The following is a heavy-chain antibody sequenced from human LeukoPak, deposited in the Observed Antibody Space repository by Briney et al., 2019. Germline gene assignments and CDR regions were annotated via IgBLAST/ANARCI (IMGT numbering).Heavy chain of an antibody. J-gene: IGHJ4*02. CDR3: ARGSYSGYDYFDY. CDR2: ISTNSGYT. Sequence: PGGSLRLSCAASGFTFSDYYMTWIRQAPGKGLEWVSSISTNSGYTNNADSVKGRFTISRDNAKNSLYLQMNSLRAEDTAVYYCARGSYSGYDYFDYWGQGTLVTVSS. CDR1: GFTFSDYY. D-gene: IGHD5-12*01. V-gene: IGHV3-11*06.